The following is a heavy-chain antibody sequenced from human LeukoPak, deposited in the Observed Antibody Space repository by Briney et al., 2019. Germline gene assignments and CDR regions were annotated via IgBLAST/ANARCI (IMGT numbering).Heavy chain of an antibody. CDR3: ARQYSDWLLGRDYFDY. D-gene: IGHD3/OR15-3a*01. CDR1: GGSINNYY. J-gene: IGHJ4*01. Sequence: SETLSLTCTVSGGSINNYYWSWIRQPPGKGLEWIASVFYSGTSNYNPSLKSRVTISVDTSKNQFSLRLTSVTAADTAVYYCARQYSDWLLGRDYFDYWGHGTLVTVSS. V-gene: IGHV4-59*08. CDR2: VFYSGTS.